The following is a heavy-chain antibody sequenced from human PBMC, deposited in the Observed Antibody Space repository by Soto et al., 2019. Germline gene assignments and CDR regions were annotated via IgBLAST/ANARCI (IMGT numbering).Heavy chain of an antibody. CDR3: ARRYGDYFDY. V-gene: IGHV4-61*01. CDR1: GGTLSSGPYY. D-gene: IGHD4-17*01. CDR2: IYYSGST. Sequence: SETLSLTCTVSGGTLSSGPYYWTWIRQPPGKGLEWIGYIYYSGSTTYSPSLKSRVTISVGTSKNQFSLKLSSVTAADTAVYYCARRYGDYFDYWGQGTLVTVSS. J-gene: IGHJ4*02.